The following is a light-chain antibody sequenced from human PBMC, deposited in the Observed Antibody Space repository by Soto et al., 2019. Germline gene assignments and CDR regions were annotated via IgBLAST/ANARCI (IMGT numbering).Light chain of an antibody. CDR1: SSDVGGYNY. CDR3: NSYTTSTTLV. Sequence: QSVLTQPRSVSGSPGQSVTISCTGTSSDVGGYNYVSWYQQHPGKAPKLMIYDVSKRPSGVPDRFSGSKSGNTASLTISGLQAEDEADYYCNSYTTSTTLVFGEGTKVTVL. J-gene: IGLJ2*01. CDR2: DVS. V-gene: IGLV2-11*01.